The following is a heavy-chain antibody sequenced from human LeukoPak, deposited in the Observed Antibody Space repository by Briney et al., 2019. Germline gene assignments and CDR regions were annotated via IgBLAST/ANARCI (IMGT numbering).Heavy chain of an antibody. Sequence: PGGSLRLSCAASGFTVSSNYMSWVRQAPGKGLEWVSVIYSGGSAYYADSVKGRFTISRDNSKSTLYLQMNSLRPEDTAVYYCARVGYSSGWYRQWGQGTLVTVSS. CDR3: ARVGYSSGWYRQ. CDR2: IYSGGSA. J-gene: IGHJ4*02. V-gene: IGHV3-66*01. D-gene: IGHD6-19*01. CDR1: GFTVSSNY.